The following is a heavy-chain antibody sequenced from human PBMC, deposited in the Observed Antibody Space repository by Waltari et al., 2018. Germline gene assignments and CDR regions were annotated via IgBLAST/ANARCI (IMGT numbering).Heavy chain of an antibody. CDR1: GFTFDDYG. Sequence: VESGGGVIRPGGSRRLSCDASGFTFDDYGMSWVRQGPGKGLEWIAGINWKGDKVAYGDAVRGRFIISRDNAKNLLYLQMNTVGLDDTALYYCARGGDSSWPRWGQGTLVTVSA. D-gene: IGHD3-22*01. CDR2: INWKGDKV. J-gene: IGHJ4*02. V-gene: IGHV3-20*04. CDR3: ARGGDSSWPR.